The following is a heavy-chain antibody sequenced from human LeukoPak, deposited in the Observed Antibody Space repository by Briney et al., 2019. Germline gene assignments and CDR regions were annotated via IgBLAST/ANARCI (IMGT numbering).Heavy chain of an antibody. Sequence: SETLSLTCVVSGGSLSTHHWSWIRQSPGRGLEWIGYISDSGSTNYNPSLKSRVTKSVDTSKNQFSLMLSSVTAADTAVYYCARGYDSSAYYPFNYWGQGALVTVSS. CDR3: ARGYDSSAYYPFNY. J-gene: IGHJ4*02. CDR2: ISDSGST. CDR1: GGSLSTHH. D-gene: IGHD3-22*01. V-gene: IGHV4-59*11.